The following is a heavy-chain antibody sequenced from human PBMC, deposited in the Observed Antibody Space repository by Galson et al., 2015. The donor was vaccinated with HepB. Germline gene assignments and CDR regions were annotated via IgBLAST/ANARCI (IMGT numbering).Heavy chain of an antibody. J-gene: IGHJ4*02. Sequence: SLRLSCAASGFTFSSYGMHWVRQAPGKGLEWVAVISYDGSNKYYADSVKGRFTISRDNSKNTLYLQMNSLRAEDTAVYYCAKDRKYYDFWSGSTDYWGQGTLVTVSS. D-gene: IGHD3-3*01. CDR2: ISYDGSNK. CDR1: GFTFSSYG. CDR3: AKDRKYYDFWSGSTDY. V-gene: IGHV3-30*18.